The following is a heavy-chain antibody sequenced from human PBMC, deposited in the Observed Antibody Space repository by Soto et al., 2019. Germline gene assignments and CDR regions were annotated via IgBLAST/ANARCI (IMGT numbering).Heavy chain of an antibody. J-gene: IGHJ6*02. V-gene: IGHV5-51*01. CDR1: GYSFTSYW. CDR3: ARYLNYGDPYYYYGMDV. D-gene: IGHD4-17*01. Sequence: GESLKISCKGSGYSFTSYWIGWVRQMPGKVLEWMGIIYPGDSDTRYSPSFQGQVTISADKSISTTYLQWSSLKASDTAMYYCARYLNYGDPYYYYGMDVWGQGXTVTVSS. CDR2: IYPGDSDT.